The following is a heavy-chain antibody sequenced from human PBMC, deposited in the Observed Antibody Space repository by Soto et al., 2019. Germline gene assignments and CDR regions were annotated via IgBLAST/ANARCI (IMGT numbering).Heavy chain of an antibody. D-gene: IGHD3-10*01. V-gene: IGHV3-30*18. Sequence: QVQLVESGGGVVQPGRSLRLSCAASGFTFSSYGMHWVRQAPGKGLEWVAVISYDGSNKYYADSVKGRFTISRDNSKNTLYLQMNSLRAEDTAVYYCAKAHDYGRPPFDYWGQGTLVTVSS. CDR3: AKAHDYGRPPFDY. CDR2: ISYDGSNK. J-gene: IGHJ4*02. CDR1: GFTFSSYG.